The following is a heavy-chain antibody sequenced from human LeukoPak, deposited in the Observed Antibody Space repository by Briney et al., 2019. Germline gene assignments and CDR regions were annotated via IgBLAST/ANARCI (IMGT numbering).Heavy chain of an antibody. D-gene: IGHD3-22*01. CDR3: TSFNYYDSSGYYKNYYYYYMDV. V-gene: IGHV3-73*01. CDR1: GFTFSGSV. CDR2: IRSKANSYAT. J-gene: IGHJ6*03. Sequence: GALRLSCAASGFTFSGSVMHWVRQASGKGLEWVGRIRSKANSYATAYAASVKDRFTISRDDSKNTAYLQMNSLKTEDTAVYYCTSFNYYDSSGYYKNYYYYYMDVWGKGTTVTVSS.